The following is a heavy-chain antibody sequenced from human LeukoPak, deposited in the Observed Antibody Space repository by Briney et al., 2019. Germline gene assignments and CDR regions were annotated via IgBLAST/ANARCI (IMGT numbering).Heavy chain of an antibody. V-gene: IGHV3-21*01. CDR2: ISSSSSYI. Sequence: GGSLRLSCAASGFAFSSYSMNWVRQAPGKGLEWVSSISSSSSYIYYADSVKGRFTISRDNAKSSLYLQMNSLRAEDTAVYYCARGRTTLWVDYWGQGTLVTVSS. J-gene: IGHJ4*02. CDR3: ARGRTTLWVDY. D-gene: IGHD2/OR15-2a*01. CDR1: GFAFSSYS.